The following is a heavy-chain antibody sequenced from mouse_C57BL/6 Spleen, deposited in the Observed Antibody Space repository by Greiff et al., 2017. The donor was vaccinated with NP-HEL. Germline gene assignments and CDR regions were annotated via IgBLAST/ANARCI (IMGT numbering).Heavy chain of an antibody. Sequence: QVQLQQPGTELVKPGASVKLSCKASGYTFTSYWMYWVKQRPGQGLEWIGNINPSNGGTNYNEKFKSKVTLTVDKSSSTAYMQLSRLTSEDSAVYYCAMIYCYGSRYFDDWGKGTTVTVSS. CDR3: AMIYCYGSRYFDD. J-gene: IGHJ1*03. V-gene: IGHV1-53*01. CDR1: GYTFTSYW. CDR2: INPSNGGT. D-gene: IGHD1-1*01.